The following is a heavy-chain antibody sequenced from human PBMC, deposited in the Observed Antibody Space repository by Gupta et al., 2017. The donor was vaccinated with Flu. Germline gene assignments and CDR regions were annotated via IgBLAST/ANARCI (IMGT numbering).Heavy chain of an antibody. J-gene: IGHJ5*02. D-gene: IGHD3-3*01. CDR3: ARFASFYDFWSGYYETYNWFDP. V-gene: IGHV4-34*01. Sequence: QVQLQQWGAGLLKPSETLSLTCAVYGGSFSGYYWSWIRQPPGKGLEWIGEINHSGSTNYNPSLKSRVTISVDTSKNQFSLKLSSVTAADTAVYYCARFASFYDFWSGYYETYNWFDPWGQGTLVTVSS. CDR2: INHSGST. CDR1: GGSFSGYY.